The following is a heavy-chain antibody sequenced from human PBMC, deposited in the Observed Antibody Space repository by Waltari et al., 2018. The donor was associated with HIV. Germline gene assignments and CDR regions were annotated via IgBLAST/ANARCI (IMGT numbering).Heavy chain of an antibody. CDR3: ARVMTTVTTPLGY. D-gene: IGHD4-17*01. J-gene: IGHJ4*02. Sequence: QVQLVESGGAIVKPGGSLRLSCAASGYTFSDYSMSWIRQAPGKGLEWVSYISGRGDITYYADSVKGRFTISRDNGKKSLYLQMNSLRAEDTAIYYCARVMTTVTTPLGYWGQGTLVSVSS. CDR1: GYTFSDYS. CDR2: ISGRGDIT. V-gene: IGHV3-11*01.